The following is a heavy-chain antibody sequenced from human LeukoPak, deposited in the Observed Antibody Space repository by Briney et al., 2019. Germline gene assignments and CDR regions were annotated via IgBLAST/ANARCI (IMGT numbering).Heavy chain of an antibody. J-gene: IGHJ4*01. V-gene: IGHV3-48*01. CDR2: ISSSSSTI. CDR3: ARARSGNYFDY. CDR1: GFTFSSVS. D-gene: IGHD3-3*01. Sequence: GGSLRLSCAASGFTFSSVSMSWVRQAPGKGLEWISYISSSSSTIYYADSVKGRFTISRDNAKNSVYLQMNSLRAEDTAVYSCARARSGNYFDYWGHGTLVTVSS.